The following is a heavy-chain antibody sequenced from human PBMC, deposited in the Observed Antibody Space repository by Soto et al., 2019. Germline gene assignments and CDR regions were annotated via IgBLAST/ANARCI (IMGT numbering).Heavy chain of an antibody. J-gene: IGHJ4*02. D-gene: IGHD2-15*01. Sequence: SDTCRVADGYSTNYYWAWIRQPAGKGLEWIGRIYTSGSTNYNPSLKSRVTMSVDTSKNQFSLKLNSVTAADTAVYYCVRDETVLGFDYWGQGTLVTVSS. CDR1: DGYSTNYY. V-gene: IGHV4-4*07. CDR3: VRDETVLGFDY. CDR2: IYTSGST.